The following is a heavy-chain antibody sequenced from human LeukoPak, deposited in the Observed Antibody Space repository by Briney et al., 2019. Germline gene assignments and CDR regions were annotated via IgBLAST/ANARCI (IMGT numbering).Heavy chain of an antibody. D-gene: IGHD6-19*01. V-gene: IGHV4-34*01. J-gene: IGHJ2*01. CDR2: INHSGST. CDR1: GGSFSGYY. CDR3: ARARIAVAGPRRSKGQFDL. Sequence: SATLSLTCAVSGGSFSGYYWSWIRQPPGKGLEWIGEINHSGSTNYNPSLKSRVTISVDTSKNQFSLKLSSVTAADTAVCYCARARIAVAGPRRSKGQFDLWGRGTLVTVSS.